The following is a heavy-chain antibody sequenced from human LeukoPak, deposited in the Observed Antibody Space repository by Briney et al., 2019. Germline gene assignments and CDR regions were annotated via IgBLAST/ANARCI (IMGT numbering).Heavy chain of an antibody. CDR2: ISSSSSYI. CDR3: AKSVIDVTTNWFDP. CDR1: AFTFSSYS. D-gene: IGHD4-17*01. Sequence: GGSLRLSCAASAFTFSSYSMNWVRQAPGKGLEWVSSISSSSSYIYYADSVKGRFTISRDNAKNSLYLQMNSLRAEDTAVYYCAKSVIDVTTNWFDPWGQGTLVTVSS. J-gene: IGHJ5*02. V-gene: IGHV3-21*01.